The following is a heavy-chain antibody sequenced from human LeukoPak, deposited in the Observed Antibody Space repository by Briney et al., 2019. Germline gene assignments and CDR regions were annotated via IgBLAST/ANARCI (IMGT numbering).Heavy chain of an antibody. D-gene: IGHD3-10*01. J-gene: IGHJ4*02. Sequence: QPGGSLRLSCAASGFTFSDYGMSWVRQAPGKGLEWVSTISDGGSITYYADSVKGRFTISRDNSKNTLYLQMNSLRAEDTAVYYCAKDAQNYYASGSHIGTFHYWGQGTLVTVSS. CDR3: AKDAQNYYASGSHIGTFHY. CDR1: GFTFSDYG. V-gene: IGHV3-23*01. CDR2: ISDGGSIT.